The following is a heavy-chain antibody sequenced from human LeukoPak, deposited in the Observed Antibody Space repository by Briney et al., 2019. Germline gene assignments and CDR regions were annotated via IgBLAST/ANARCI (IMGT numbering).Heavy chain of an antibody. V-gene: IGHV3-49*03. CDR3: TRDFAATDYYDSSGYYWPLLGYGDAFDI. J-gene: IGHJ3*02. CDR1: GFTFGDYA. Sequence: PGRSLRLSCAASGFTFGDYAMSWFRQAPGKGLEWVGFIRSKAYGGTTEYAASVKGRFTISRDDSKSIAYLQMNSLKTEDTAVYYCTRDFAATDYYDSSGYYWPLLGYGDAFDIWGQGTMVTVSS. D-gene: IGHD3-22*01. CDR2: IRSKAYGGTT.